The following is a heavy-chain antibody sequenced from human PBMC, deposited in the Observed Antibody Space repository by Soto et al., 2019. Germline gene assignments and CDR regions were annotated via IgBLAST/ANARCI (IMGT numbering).Heavy chain of an antibody. CDR3: AREYCSGGSCYFFDY. CDR2: IYSGGST. CDR1: GFSGTANY. D-gene: IGHD2-15*01. V-gene: IGHV3-66*01. Sequence: GGSLRLSCEVSGFSGTANYMSWVRQAPGKGLEWVSVIYSGGSTYYADSVKGRFTISRDNSKNTLYLQMNSLRAEDTAVYYCAREYCSGGSCYFFDYWGQGTLVTVSS. J-gene: IGHJ4*02.